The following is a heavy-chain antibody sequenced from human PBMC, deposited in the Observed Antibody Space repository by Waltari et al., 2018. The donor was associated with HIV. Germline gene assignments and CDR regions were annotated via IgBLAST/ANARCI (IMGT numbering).Heavy chain of an antibody. V-gene: IGHV1-18*01. D-gene: IGHD6-13*01. CDR2: ISSYNGNT. J-gene: IGHJ4*02. Sequence: QVQLVQSGAEVKKPGASVKVSCTASGYTFTSYGISWVRRAPGQGLEWMGWISSYNGNTNYAQKLQGRVTMTTDTSTSTAYMELRSLRSDDTAVYYCARARSIAAAGTSSCWGQGTLVTVSS. CDR1: GYTFTSYG. CDR3: ARARSIAAAGTSSC.